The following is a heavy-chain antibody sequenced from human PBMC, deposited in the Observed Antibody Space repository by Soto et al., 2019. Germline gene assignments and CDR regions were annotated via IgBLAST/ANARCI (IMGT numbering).Heavy chain of an antibody. CDR2: IIPIFGTA. CDR1: GGTFSSYT. CDR3: ASWLRAGLYNWFDP. Sequence: ASVKGACKASGGTFSSYTISWVRQAPGQGLEWMGGIIPIFGTANYAQKFQGRVTITADESTSTAYMELSSLRSEDTAVYYCASWLRAGLYNWFDPWGQGTQVTVSS. V-gene: IGHV1-69*13. J-gene: IGHJ5*02. D-gene: IGHD5-12*01.